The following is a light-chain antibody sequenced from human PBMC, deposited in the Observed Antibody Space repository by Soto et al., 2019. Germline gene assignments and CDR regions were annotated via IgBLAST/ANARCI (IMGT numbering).Light chain of an antibody. V-gene: IGLV2-8*01. Sequence: QSVLTQPPSASGSPGQSVTISCTGTSSDGGGYNYVSWYQQHPGKAPKLVIFEVNKRPSGVPDRFSGSKSGNTASLTVSGLQTEDEADYYCNSYAGSNSFVFGTGTKV. CDR1: SSDGGGYNY. CDR2: EVN. J-gene: IGLJ1*01. CDR3: NSYAGSNSFV.